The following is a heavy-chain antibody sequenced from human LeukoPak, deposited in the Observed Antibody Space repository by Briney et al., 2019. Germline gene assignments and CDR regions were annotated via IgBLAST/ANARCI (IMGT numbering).Heavy chain of an antibody. CDR2: IKQDGSDK. CDR1: GFTFSNYW. CDR3: ARNTASDY. D-gene: IGHD5-18*01. J-gene: IGHJ4*02. V-gene: IGHV3-7*04. Sequence: GGSLRLSCAASGFTFSNYWMSWVRQAPGRGLEWVAIIKQDGSDKYYVDPVKGRFTISRDNAKNSLYLQMNSLRAEDTAVYYCARNTASDYWGQGTLVTVSS.